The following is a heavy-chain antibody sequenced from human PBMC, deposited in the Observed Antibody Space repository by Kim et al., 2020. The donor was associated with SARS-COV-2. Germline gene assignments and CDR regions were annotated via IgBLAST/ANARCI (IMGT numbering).Heavy chain of an antibody. Sequence: ASVKVSCKTSGYTFSDFGITWVRQVPGQGLEWMGWISTYNCNTNYVQKLQGRLTMAADTSTSTSYMELSSLTSDDTAVYFCARGAISSTGRFDYWGQGTLVTVSS. CDR1: GYTFSDFG. J-gene: IGHJ4*02. V-gene: IGHV1-18*01. D-gene: IGHD2-2*02. CDR3: ARGAISSTGRFDY. CDR2: ISTYNCNT.